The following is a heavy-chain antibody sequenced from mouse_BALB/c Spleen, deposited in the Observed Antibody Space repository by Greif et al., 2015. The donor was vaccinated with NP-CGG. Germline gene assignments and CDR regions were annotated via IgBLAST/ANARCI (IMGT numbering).Heavy chain of an antibody. CDR2: ISNLAYSI. Sequence: DVKLVESGGGLVQPGGSRKLSCAASGFTFSDYGMAWARQAPGKGPEWVAFISNLAYSIYYADTVTGRFTISGENAKNTLYLEMSSLRSEDTAMYYCARDYYGSSYYFDYWGQGTTLTVSS. J-gene: IGHJ2*01. CDR1: GFTFSDYG. CDR3: ARDYYGSSYYFDY. D-gene: IGHD1-1*01. V-gene: IGHV5-15*02.